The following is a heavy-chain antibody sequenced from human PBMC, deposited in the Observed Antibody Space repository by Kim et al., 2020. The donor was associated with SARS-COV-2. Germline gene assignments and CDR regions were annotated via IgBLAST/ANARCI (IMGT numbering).Heavy chain of an antibody. CDR2: IYYSGST. CDR1: GGSISSYY. D-gene: IGHD3-3*01. CDR3: PRGDWSLAY. J-gene: IGHJ4*02. V-gene: IGHV4-59*13. Sequence: SETLSLTCTVSGGSISSYYWTWIRQPPGKGLEWIGYIYYSGSTNYNPSLKSRVTISVDTSKNQFSLKLSSVTAADTAVYYCPRGDWSLAYWGQGTLVTVSS.